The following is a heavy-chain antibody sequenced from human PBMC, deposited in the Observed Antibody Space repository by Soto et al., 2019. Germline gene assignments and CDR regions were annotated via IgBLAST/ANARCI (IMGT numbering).Heavy chain of an antibody. D-gene: IGHD4-17*01. CDR2: IWYDGSNK. V-gene: IGHV3-33*01. CDR3: ARDPGDYVFYY. CDR1: GFTFSSYG. Sequence: PGGSLRLSCAASGFTFSSYGMHWVRQAPGKGLEWVAVIWYDGSNKYYADSVKGRFTISRDNSKNTLYLQMNSLRAEDTAVYYCARDPGDYVFYYWGQGTLVPVSS. J-gene: IGHJ4*02.